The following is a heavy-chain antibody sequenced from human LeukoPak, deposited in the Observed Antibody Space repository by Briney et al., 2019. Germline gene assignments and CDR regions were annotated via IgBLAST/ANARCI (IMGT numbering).Heavy chain of an antibody. CDR1: GFTFSSYW. J-gene: IGHJ3*02. D-gene: IGHD1-7*01. V-gene: IGHV3-74*01. Sequence: GGSLRLSCAASGFTFSSYWMHWVRQAPGKGRAGVSRINSDGSSRSYADSVEGRFTIPRDNAKNTLYLKMKSLRAEDTAVYYCAVELRSAFDIWGQGTMVTVSS. CDR3: AVELRSAFDI. CDR2: INSDGSSR.